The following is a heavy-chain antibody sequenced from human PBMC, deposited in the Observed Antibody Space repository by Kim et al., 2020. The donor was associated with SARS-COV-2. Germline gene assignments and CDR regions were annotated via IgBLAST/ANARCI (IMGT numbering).Heavy chain of an antibody. CDR1: GGSFSGCY. CDR2: INHSGST. D-gene: IGHD6-13*01. J-gene: IGHJ3*01. Sequence: SETLSLTCAVSGGSFSGCYWSWIRQPPGKGLEWIGEINHSGSTNYNPSLKSRVIISVDKSKNQFLLKLSSVTAADTAAYYCAGVRYCISRLDAFDFWGQG. V-gene: IGHV4-34*01. CDR3: AGVRYCISRLDAFDF.